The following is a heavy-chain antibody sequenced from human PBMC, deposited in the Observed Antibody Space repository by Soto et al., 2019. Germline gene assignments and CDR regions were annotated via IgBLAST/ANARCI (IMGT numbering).Heavy chain of an antibody. V-gene: IGHV3-30*18. D-gene: IGHD5-18*01. J-gene: IGHJ6*02. Sequence: GGSLRLSCAASGFTFSSYGMHWVRQAPGKGLEWVAVISYDGSNKYNADSVKGRFTISRDNSKNTLYLQMNSLRAEDTVVYYCAKDLIDDGIQLWLSQPTNYGMDVWGQGT. CDR3: AKDLIDDGIQLWLSQPTNYGMDV. CDR1: GFTFSSYG. CDR2: ISYDGSNK.